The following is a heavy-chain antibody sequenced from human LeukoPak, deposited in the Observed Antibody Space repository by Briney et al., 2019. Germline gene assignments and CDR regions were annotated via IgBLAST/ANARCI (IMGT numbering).Heavy chain of an antibody. Sequence: GGSLRLSCAASGFTVSSNYMSWVRQAPGKGLEWVSVIYSGGSTYYADPVKGRFTISRDNSKNTLYLQMNSLRAEDTAVYYCARENQMVRGVRDWGQGTLVTVSS. CDR1: GFTVSSNY. CDR3: ARENQMVRGVRD. CDR2: IYSGGST. V-gene: IGHV3-66*01. D-gene: IGHD3-10*01. J-gene: IGHJ4*02.